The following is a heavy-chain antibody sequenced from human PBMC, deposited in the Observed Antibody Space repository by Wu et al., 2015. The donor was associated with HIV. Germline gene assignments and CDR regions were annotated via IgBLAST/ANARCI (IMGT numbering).Heavy chain of an antibody. CDR2: ISAYNGNT. CDR1: GHTFSSYG. Sequence: QIQLVQSGPEVKKPGASVKVSCKASGHTFSSYGISWVRQAPGRGLEWMGWISAYNGNTNYAQKLQGRVTMTTDTSTTTAYMELRSLRSDDTAVYYCARDGSLSALENWFDPWGQGTLVTVSS. V-gene: IGHV1-18*01. D-gene: IGHD1-1*01. J-gene: IGHJ5*02. CDR3: ARDGSLSALENWFDP.